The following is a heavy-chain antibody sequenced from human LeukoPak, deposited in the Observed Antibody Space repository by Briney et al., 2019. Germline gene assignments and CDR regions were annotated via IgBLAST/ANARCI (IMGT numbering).Heavy chain of an antibody. V-gene: IGHV3-48*01. CDR3: AKDYSPDAFDI. CDR1: GFTFSPYS. D-gene: IGHD4/OR15-4a*01. CDR2: ISSTSGTI. Sequence: LTGGSLRLSCAASGFTFSPYSMHWVRQAPGKNLEWLSYISSTSGTIFYADSVTGRFTISRDNAKNSLYLQMNSLRVEDTAVYYCAKDYSPDAFDIWGQGTMVTVSS. J-gene: IGHJ3*02.